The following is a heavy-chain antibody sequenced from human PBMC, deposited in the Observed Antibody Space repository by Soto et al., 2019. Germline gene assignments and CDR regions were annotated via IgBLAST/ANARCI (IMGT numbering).Heavy chain of an antibody. CDR3: ARAGWNYLLDWFDP. Sequence: SETLSLTCTVSGGSISSYYWSWIRQPPGKGLEWIGYIYYSGSTNYNPSLKSRVTISVDTSKNQFSLKLSSVTAADTAVYYCARAGWNYLLDWFDPWGQGTLVTVSS. J-gene: IGHJ5*02. CDR2: IYYSGST. V-gene: IGHV4-59*01. CDR1: GGSISSYY. D-gene: IGHD1-7*01.